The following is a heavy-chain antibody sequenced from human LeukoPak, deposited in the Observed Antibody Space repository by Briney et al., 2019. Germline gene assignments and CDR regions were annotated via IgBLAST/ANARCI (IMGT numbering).Heavy chain of an antibody. CDR2: IYWDDDK. V-gene: IGHV2-5*02. J-gene: IGHJ4*02. D-gene: IGHD4-17*01. CDR3: AHRDSGDSQGFFDY. Sequence: SGPTLVNPTQTLTLTCTFSGLSLSTSGVGVGWIRQPPGKALEWLAIIYWDDDKRYSPSLESRLTVTKDTSKNQVVLTMTNMDPVDRATYYCAHRDSGDSQGFFDYWGQGTLVTVSS. CDR1: GLSLSTSGVG.